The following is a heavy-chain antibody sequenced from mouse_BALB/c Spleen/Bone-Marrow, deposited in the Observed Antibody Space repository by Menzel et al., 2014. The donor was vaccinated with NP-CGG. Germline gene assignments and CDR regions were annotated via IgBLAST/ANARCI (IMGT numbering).Heavy chain of an antibody. V-gene: IGHV1S81*02. CDR1: GYTFTSYW. D-gene: IGHD2-3*01. J-gene: IGHJ3*01. CDR3: ARYDGPAWFAY. Sequence: VQLQQSGAELVKPGASVKLSCKASGYTFTSYWIHWVKLRPGHGLEWIGEINPSNGRPNYNEQFQNKATLTVDKSSSTAYIQLSSLTSEDSAVYYCARYDGPAWFAYWGQGTLVTVS. CDR2: INPSNGRP.